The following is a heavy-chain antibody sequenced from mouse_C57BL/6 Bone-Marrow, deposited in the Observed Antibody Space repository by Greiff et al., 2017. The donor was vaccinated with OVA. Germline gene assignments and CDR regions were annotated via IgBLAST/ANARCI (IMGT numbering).Heavy chain of an antibody. CDR3: ARKRANWAFDY. V-gene: IGHV3-6*01. CDR1: GYSITSGYY. D-gene: IGHD4-1*01. J-gene: IGHJ2*01. CDR2: ISYDGSN. Sequence: EVQLVESGPGLVKPSQSLSLTCSVTGYSITSGYYWNWIRQFPGNKLEWMGYISYDGSNNYNPSLKNRISITRDTSKNQFFLKLNSVTTEDTATYYCARKRANWAFDYWGQGTTLTVSS.